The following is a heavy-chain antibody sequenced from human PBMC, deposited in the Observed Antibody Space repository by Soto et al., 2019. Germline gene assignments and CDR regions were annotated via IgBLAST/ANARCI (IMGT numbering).Heavy chain of an antibody. CDR1: GFTFSSYS. J-gene: IGHJ4*02. CDR3: ARVFWGSSRPFDY. D-gene: IGHD3-16*01. V-gene: IGHV3-21*01. Sequence: PGGSLRLSCAASGFTFSSYSMNWVRQAPGKGLEWVSSISSSSSYIYYADSVKGRFTISRDNAKNSLYLQMNSLRAEDTAVYYCARVFWGSSRPFDYWGQGTLVTVSS. CDR2: ISSSSSYI.